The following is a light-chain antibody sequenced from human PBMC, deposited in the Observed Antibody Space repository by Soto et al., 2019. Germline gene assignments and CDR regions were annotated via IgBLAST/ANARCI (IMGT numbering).Light chain of an antibody. CDR2: GAT. CDR1: QSVSSSY. J-gene: IGKJ1*01. Sequence: EIVLTQSPGTLSLSPGDRATLSCRASQSVSSSYLAWHQQKPGQAPRLLIDGATSRATGIPDRFSGSESGTDFTLTITGLEPEYFAVYYCKYPGTFGQGTKVEIK. CDR3: KYPGT. V-gene: IGKV3-20*01.